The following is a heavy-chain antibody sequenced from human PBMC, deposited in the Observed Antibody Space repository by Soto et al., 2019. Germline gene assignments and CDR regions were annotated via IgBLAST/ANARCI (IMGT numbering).Heavy chain of an antibody. CDR1: GFKFSTFA. Sequence: GGSLRLSCAASGFKFSTFAMTWVRQAPGKGLEWVSGLGDSGTKTYYAASVRGRFIISRDNSKNTVDLQMNSLRAEDTAVYYCAKEFDTSGYYSYYYAMDVWGQGTTVTVSS. J-gene: IGHJ6*02. V-gene: IGHV3-23*01. CDR2: LGDSGTKT. D-gene: IGHD3-22*01. CDR3: AKEFDTSGYYSYYYAMDV.